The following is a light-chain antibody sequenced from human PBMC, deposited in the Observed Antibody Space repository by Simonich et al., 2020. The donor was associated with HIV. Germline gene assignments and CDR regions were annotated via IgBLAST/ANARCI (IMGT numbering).Light chain of an antibody. CDR1: QSVSSS. J-gene: IGKJ2*01. V-gene: IGKV3-15*01. CDR3: QQYNTWPPAYT. CDR2: GAS. Sequence: EIVMTQSPSTLSVSPGERPTLSCRASQSVSSSLAWYQQKPGQAHRLLISGASTRATGIPARFSGSGSGTEFTLTISSLQSEDFAVYYCQQYNTWPPAYTFGQGTKLEIK.